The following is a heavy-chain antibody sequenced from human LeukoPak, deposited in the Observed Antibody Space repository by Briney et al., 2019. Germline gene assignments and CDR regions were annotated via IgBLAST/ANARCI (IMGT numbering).Heavy chain of an antibody. V-gene: IGHV4-59*01. Sequence: SETLSLTCTVSGGSISSYYWSWIRQPPGKGLEWIGYIYYSGSTNYNPSLKSRVTISVDTSKNQFSLKLSSVTAADAAVYYCARAGGYYYNDYWGQGTLVTVSS. D-gene: IGHD3-22*01. CDR3: ARAGGYYYNDY. J-gene: IGHJ4*02. CDR2: IYYSGST. CDR1: GGSISSYY.